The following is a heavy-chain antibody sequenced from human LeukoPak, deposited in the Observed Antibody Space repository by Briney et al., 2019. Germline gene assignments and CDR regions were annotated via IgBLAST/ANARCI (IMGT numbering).Heavy chain of an antibody. CDR2: IKQDGREK. V-gene: IGHV3-7*01. Sequence: GGSLRLSCAASWFTFPTYWMRWVRQAPGKGLEWVANIKQDGREKYYVDSVKGRFTISRDNAKNSLYLQMNSLRVEDTADYYCVTYSGGLKSPGYYWGQGTLVTVSS. CDR3: VTYSGGLKSPGYY. D-gene: IGHD2-15*01. J-gene: IGHJ4*02. CDR1: WFTFPTYW.